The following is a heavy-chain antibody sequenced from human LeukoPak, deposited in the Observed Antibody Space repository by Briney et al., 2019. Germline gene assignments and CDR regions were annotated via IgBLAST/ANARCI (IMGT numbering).Heavy chain of an antibody. Sequence: GGSLRLSCAASGFTFSSYGMHWVRLAPGKGLEWVAVIWYDGSNKYYADSVKGRFTISRDNSKNTLYLQMNSLRAEDTAVYYCARDQGYFDYWGQGTLVTVSS. V-gene: IGHV3-33*01. J-gene: IGHJ4*02. CDR1: GFTFSSYG. CDR3: ARDQGYFDY. CDR2: IWYDGSNK.